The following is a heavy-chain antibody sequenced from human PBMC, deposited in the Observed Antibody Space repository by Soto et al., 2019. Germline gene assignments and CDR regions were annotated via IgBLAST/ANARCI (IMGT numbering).Heavy chain of an antibody. J-gene: IGHJ3*01. CDR3: APNSLSGVYDAIDV. V-gene: IGHV2-26*01. CDR2: IFSNDEK. D-gene: IGHD2-8*01. Sequence: QVTLKESGPVLVKPTETLSLTCTVSGFSLSNGRMGVSWIRQPPGKALEWLAHIFSNDEKSYSPSLKTRLTIFKVSSRSPVVLTMTNMDPVDTGTYYCAPNSLSGVYDAIDVWGQGTRVTVSS. CDR1: GFSLSNGRMG.